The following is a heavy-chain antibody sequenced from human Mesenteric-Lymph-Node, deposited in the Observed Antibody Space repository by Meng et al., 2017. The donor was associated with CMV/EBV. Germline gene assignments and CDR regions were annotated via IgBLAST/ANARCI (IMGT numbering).Heavy chain of an antibody. CDR1: GFTFSSYW. D-gene: IGHD1-26*01. CDR3: ARIRRVVGVTPDY. J-gene: IGHJ4*02. Sequence: GESLKISCAASGFTFSSYWMHWVRQAPGKGLVWVSRINSDGSSTSYADSVKGRFTISRDNAKNTLYLQMNNLRVEDTAVYYCARIRRVVGVTPDYWGQGALVTVSS. V-gene: IGHV3-74*01. CDR2: INSDGSST.